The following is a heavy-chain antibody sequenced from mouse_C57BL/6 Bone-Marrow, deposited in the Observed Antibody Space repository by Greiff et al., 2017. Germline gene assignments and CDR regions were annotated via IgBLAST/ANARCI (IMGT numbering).Heavy chain of an antibody. J-gene: IGHJ2*01. CDR1: GYTFTSYW. D-gene: IGHD3-1*01. CDR2: VDPSDSYT. Sequence: VQLQQPGAELVMPGASVKLSCKASGYTFTSYWMHWVKQRPGQGLEWIGEVDPSDSYTNYNQKFKGKSTLTVDKSSSTAYMQLSSLTSEDSAVYDCARRAFDYWGQGTTLTVSS. V-gene: IGHV1-69*01. CDR3: ARRAFDY.